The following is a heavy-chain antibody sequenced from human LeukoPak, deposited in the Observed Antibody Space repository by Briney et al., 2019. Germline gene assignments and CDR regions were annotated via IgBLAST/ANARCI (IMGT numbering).Heavy chain of an antibody. CDR3: AKQLGYCSDGSCYFPY. V-gene: IGHV3-23*01. D-gene: IGHD2-15*01. CDR2: ISNNGGYT. CDR1: GFTFSSSA. Sequence: RPGGSLRLSCAASGFTFSSSAMSWVRQAPGKGLEWVSAISNNGGYTYYADSVQGRFSISRDNSKSTLCLQMNSLRVEDTAVYYCAKQLGYCSDGSCYFPYWGQGTLVTVSS. J-gene: IGHJ4*02.